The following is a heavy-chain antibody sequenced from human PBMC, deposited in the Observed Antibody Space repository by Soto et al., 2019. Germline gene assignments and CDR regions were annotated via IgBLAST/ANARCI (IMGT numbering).Heavy chain of an antibody. CDR1: GGSISSYY. D-gene: IGHD3-3*01. J-gene: IGHJ5*02. CDR2: IYYSGST. V-gene: IGHV4-59*01. Sequence: SETLSLTCTVSGGSISSYYWSWIRQPPGKGLEWIGYIYYSGSTNYNPSLKSRVTISVDTSKNQFSLKLSSVTAADKAVYYCGAFWSGSQPGKNCFDPWGQGTLVTVSS. CDR3: GAFWSGSQPGKNCFDP.